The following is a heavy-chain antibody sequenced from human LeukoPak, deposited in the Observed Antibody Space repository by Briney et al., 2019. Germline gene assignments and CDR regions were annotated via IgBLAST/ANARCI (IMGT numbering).Heavy chain of an antibody. D-gene: IGHD6-13*01. Sequence: ASVKVSCKASGYTFTGYYMHWVRQAPGQGLEWMGWVNPNSGGTNYAQKFQGRVTMTRDTSISTAYMELSRLRSDDTAVYYCARFLYSSSWYGWGNYYGMDVWGQGTTVTVSS. CDR2: VNPNSGGT. CDR1: GYTFTGYY. J-gene: IGHJ6*02. V-gene: IGHV1-2*02. CDR3: ARFLYSSSWYGWGNYYGMDV.